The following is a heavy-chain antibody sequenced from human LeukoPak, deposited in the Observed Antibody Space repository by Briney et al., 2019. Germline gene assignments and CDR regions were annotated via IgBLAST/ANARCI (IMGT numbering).Heavy chain of an antibody. Sequence: PSETLSLTCTVSGGSISSSSYYWGWIRQPPGKGLEWIGSIYYSGSTYYNPSLKSRVTISIDTSKTQFSLKLSSVTAADTAVYYCARLLNWFDPWGQGTLVTVSS. J-gene: IGHJ5*02. V-gene: IGHV4-39*07. CDR2: IYYSGST. D-gene: IGHD1-26*01. CDR3: ARLLNWFDP. CDR1: GGSISSSSYY.